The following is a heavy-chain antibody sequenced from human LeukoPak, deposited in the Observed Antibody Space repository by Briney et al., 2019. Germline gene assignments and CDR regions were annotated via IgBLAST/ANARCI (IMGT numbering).Heavy chain of an antibody. CDR2: LYSDGNT. CDR3: ARGVEPLAANTLAY. V-gene: IGHV3-53*01. D-gene: IGHD1-14*01. CDR1: GLTVITND. J-gene: IGHJ4*02. Sequence: GGSLRLSCAASGLTVITNDMTWVRQAPGKGLEGGSVLYSDGNTKYADSVQGRFTISRDNSKNTLYLEMNSLSPDDTAVYYCARGVEPLAANTLAYWGQGTLVTVSS.